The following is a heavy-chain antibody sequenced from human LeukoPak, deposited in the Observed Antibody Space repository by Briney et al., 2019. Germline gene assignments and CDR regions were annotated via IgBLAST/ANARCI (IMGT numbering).Heavy chain of an antibody. V-gene: IGHV3-30-3*01. CDR3: ASGPTIVVVPAA. J-gene: IGHJ5*02. CDR2: ISYDGSNK. D-gene: IGHD2-2*01. CDR1: GFTFSSYA. Sequence: GGSLRLSCAASGFTFSSYAMHWVRQAPGKGLEWVAVISYDGSNKYYADSVKGRFTISRDNSKNTLYLQMNSLRAEDTAVYYCASGPTIVVVPAAWGQGTLVTVSS.